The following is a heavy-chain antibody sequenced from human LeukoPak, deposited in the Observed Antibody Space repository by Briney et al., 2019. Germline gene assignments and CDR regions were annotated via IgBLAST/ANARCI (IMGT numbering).Heavy chain of an antibody. J-gene: IGHJ6*03. V-gene: IGHV3-66*02. Sequence: GGSLRLSCAASGFTVSSNYMSWVRQAPGKGLEWVSVIYSGGSTYYADSVKGRFTISRDNSKNTMYLQMNSLRAEDTDVYYCARDQGLYDYLYMDVWGKGTTVTVSS. CDR3: ARDQGLYDYLYMDV. D-gene: IGHD5-12*01. CDR1: GFTVSSNY. CDR2: IYSGGST.